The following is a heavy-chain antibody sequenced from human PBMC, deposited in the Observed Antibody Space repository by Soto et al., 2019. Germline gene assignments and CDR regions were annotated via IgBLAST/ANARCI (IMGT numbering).Heavy chain of an antibody. V-gene: IGHV1-69*12. CDR3: AQTLGLAVAGPGRFDL. D-gene: IGHD6-19*01. CDR1: GGTFSRYA. CDR2: ITPMLGTA. J-gene: IGHJ2*01. Sequence: QVQLVQSGAEVKKYGSSVKVSCKASGGTFSRYAISWVRQAPGQGLEWMGGITPMLGTANYAQKFQGRVTITADVSTSTAYMELSSLRSDDTAVYYCAQTLGLAVAGPGRFDLWGRGTLVTVSS.